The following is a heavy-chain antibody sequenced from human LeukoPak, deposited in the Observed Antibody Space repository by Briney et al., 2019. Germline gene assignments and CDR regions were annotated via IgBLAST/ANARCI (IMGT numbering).Heavy chain of an antibody. Sequence: GGSLRLSCAASGFTFSISGMSWVRQAPGKGLEWVSTVIVSGDKTYYADFVKGRFTISRDNSKNTLYLQMNSLRAEDTASYYCAKRVPYSATSAYFDYWGQGALVTVSS. CDR1: GFTFSISG. D-gene: IGHD1-26*01. CDR2: VIVSGDKT. CDR3: AKRVPYSATSAYFDY. J-gene: IGHJ4*02. V-gene: IGHV3-23*01.